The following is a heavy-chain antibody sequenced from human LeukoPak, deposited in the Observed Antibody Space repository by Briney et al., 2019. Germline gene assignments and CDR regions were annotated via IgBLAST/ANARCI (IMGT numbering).Heavy chain of an antibody. D-gene: IGHD2-21*02. CDR1: GGSFSGYY. Sequence: PSETLSLTCAVYGGSFSGYYWSWIRQPPGKGLEWIGEINHSGSTNYNPSLKSRVTISVDTSKNQFSLKLSSVTAADTAVYYCARAYCGGDCYFILSHAEYFQHWGQGTLVTVSP. CDR2: INHSGST. V-gene: IGHV4-34*01. CDR3: ARAYCGGDCYFILSHAEYFQH. J-gene: IGHJ1*01.